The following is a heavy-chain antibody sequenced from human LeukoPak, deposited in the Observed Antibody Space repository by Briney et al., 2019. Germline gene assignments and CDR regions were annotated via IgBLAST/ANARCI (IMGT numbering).Heavy chain of an antibody. CDR3: AKEYSPGLLVYYYYGMDV. J-gene: IGHJ6*02. D-gene: IGHD2-15*01. Sequence: GGSLRLSCAASGFTFSSYAMSWVRQAPGKGLEWVSAISGSGGSTYYADSVKGRFTISRDNSKNTLYLQMNSLRAEDTAVYYCAKEYSPGLLVYYYYGMDVWGQGTTVTVS. CDR2: ISGSGGST. V-gene: IGHV3-23*01. CDR1: GFTFSSYA.